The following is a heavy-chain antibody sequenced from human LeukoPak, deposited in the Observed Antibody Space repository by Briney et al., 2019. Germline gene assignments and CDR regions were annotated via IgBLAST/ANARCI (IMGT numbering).Heavy chain of an antibody. D-gene: IGHD3-22*01. CDR3: ARAMDSSGYYAYFDY. CDR2: ISRKSGSI. CDR1: GLTFDDYA. J-gene: IGHJ4*02. V-gene: IGHV3-9*01. Sequence: GGSLRLSCTASGLTFDDYAMHWVRQAPGKGLEWVSGISRKSGSIGYADSVKGRFTISRDNAKNSLYLQMNSLRAEDTAVYYCARAMDSSGYYAYFDYWGQGTLVTVSS.